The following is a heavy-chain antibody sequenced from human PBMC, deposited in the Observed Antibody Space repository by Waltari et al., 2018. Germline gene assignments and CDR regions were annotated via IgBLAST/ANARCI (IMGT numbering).Heavy chain of an antibody. V-gene: IGHV1-69*01. J-gene: IGHJ6*02. D-gene: IGHD6-13*01. CDR2: IIPIFGTA. CDR1: GGTFSSYA. Sequence: QVQLVQSGAEVKKPGSSVKVSCKASGGTFSSYAISWVRQAPGQGLEWMGGIIPIFGTANYAQKFQGRVTITADESTSTAYMELSSLRAEDTAVYYCAKDRGLNSWGSWRYYGMDVWGQGTTVTVSS. CDR3: AKDRGLNSWGSWRYYGMDV.